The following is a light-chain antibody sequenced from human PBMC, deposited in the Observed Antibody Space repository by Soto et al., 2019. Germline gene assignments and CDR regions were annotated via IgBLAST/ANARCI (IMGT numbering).Light chain of an antibody. V-gene: IGLV1-40*01. CDR3: QSYDNSLSGYV. CDR1: SSNIGAGYD. CDR2: GNS. Sequence: QSVLTQLPSVSGAPGQRVTISCTGSSSNIGAGYDVHWYQQLPGTAPKLLIYGNSNRPSGVPDRISGSKSGTSASLAITGLQADDEADYYCQSYDNSLSGYVFGTGTKVTVL. J-gene: IGLJ1*01.